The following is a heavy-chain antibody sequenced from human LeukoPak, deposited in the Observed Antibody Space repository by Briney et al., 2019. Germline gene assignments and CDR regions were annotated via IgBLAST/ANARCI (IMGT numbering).Heavy chain of an antibody. CDR1: GGSISSYY. CDR2: IYYSGAT. V-gene: IGHV4-59*01. D-gene: IGHD2/OR15-2a*01. CDR3: AGGDPSMPFDY. J-gene: IGHJ4*02. Sequence: SETLSLTCTVSGGSISSYYWSWIRQPPGKGLEWIGYIYYSGATNYNPSLKSRVTILLDTSKNQFSLKLSSVTAADTAVYYCAGGDPSMPFDYWGQGTLVTVSS.